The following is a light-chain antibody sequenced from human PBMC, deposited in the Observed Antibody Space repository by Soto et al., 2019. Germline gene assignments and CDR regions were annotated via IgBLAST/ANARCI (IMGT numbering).Light chain of an antibody. J-gene: IGKJ5*01. V-gene: IGKV3-11*01. CDR2: DTS. Sequence: EIVLTQSPATLSLSPGERATLSCRTSQTIRGLSNWHQQRPGQAPRLLIYDTSNRATDIPARFSGSGSGTDFILTISSLDPEDFGVYFCQKRHNLPIAVGQGTRLDIK. CDR1: QTIRGL. CDR3: QKRHNLPIA.